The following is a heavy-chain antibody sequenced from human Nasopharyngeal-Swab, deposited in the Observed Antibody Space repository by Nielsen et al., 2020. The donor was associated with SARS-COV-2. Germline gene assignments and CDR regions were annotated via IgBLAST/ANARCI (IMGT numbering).Heavy chain of an antibody. V-gene: IGHV4-31*03. CDR1: GGSISSGGYY. Sequence: SETLSLTCTVSGGSISSGGYYWSWIRQHPGKGLEWIGYIYYSGSTYHNPSLKSRVTISVDTSKNQFSLKLSSVTAADTAVYYCAREGYSYGYSPSYYGMDVWGQGTTVTVSS. D-gene: IGHD5-18*01. CDR3: AREGYSYGYSPSYYGMDV. CDR2: IYYSGST. J-gene: IGHJ6*02.